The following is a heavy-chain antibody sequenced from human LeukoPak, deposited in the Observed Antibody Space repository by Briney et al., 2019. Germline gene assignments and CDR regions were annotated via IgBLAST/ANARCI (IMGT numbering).Heavy chain of an antibody. CDR1: RIIFQDYG. J-gene: IGHJ3*01. CDR3: AKFKRAGQQLGGHAFDL. Sequence: GGSLRLSCAASRIIFQDYGMHWVRQAPGKGLEWVSSISWNSNTIAYGETVRGSFTISRDNSKNSLYLQMNSLRIEDTAFYYCAKFKRAGQQLGGHAFDLWGQGTLVTVSS. D-gene: IGHD6-13*01. CDR2: ISWNSNTI. V-gene: IGHV3-9*01.